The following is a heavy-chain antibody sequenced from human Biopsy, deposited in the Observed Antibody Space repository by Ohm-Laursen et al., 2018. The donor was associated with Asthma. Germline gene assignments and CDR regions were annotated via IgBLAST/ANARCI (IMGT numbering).Heavy chain of an antibody. D-gene: IGHD2-2*01. CDR1: GGTFKTYV. Sequence: GASVKVSCKSLGGTFKTYVIGWARQAPGKGLGWMGGSNSGFGTTNYPQKFQDRVTITAYDSTSTVYMELSSLRSGDTVVYYCARKAGSCISRTCYSLDFWGQGTLVTVSS. V-gene: IGHV1-69*13. CDR2: SNSGFGTT. CDR3: ARKAGSCISRTCYSLDF. J-gene: IGHJ4*02.